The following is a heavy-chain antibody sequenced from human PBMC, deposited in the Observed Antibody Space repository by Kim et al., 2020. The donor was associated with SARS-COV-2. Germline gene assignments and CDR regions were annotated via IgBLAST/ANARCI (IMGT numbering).Heavy chain of an antibody. Sequence: GGSLRLSCAASGFTFRTWAMSWVRQAPGKGLEWVSAITGRGGGTYYVDSVKGRFTISRDNSKNTLYLQLNSLRAEDTAVYYCAKMKGQQSKNYGMDVGGQGTTVTVSS. J-gene: IGHJ6*02. CDR3: AKMKGQQSKNYGMDV. V-gene: IGHV3-23*01. CDR2: ITGRGGGT. CDR1: GFTFRTWA. D-gene: IGHD4-4*01.